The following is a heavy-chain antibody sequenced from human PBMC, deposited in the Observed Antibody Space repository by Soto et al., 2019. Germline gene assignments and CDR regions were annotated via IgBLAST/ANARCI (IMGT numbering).Heavy chain of an antibody. CDR1: GDSFNDYY. J-gene: IGHJ6*03. D-gene: IGHD5-12*01. Sequence: VQLVQSGAEVKKPGASVKVSCKTSGDSFNDYYIHWVRQAPGQGLEWMGWINPNGGGTKYAQKFQGRVTVTRDTSIRTVYMELSSLRSGDTAVYYCARESGGATATLDYYYFYMDVWGKGTTVTASS. CDR2: INPNGGGT. V-gene: IGHV1-2*02. CDR3: ARESGGATATLDYYYFYMDV.